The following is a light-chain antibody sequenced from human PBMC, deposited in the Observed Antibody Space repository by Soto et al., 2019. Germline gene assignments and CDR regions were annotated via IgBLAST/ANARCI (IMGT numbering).Light chain of an antibody. CDR1: QSVSSY. V-gene: IGKV3-11*01. Sequence: EIVLTQSPATLSLSPGEGATLSCRASQSVSSYLAWYQQKPGQAPRLLIYDASNRATGIPARFSGSGSGTDFTLIISSLEPEDFAVYYCQQRSDWPVTFGIGTQVEV. J-gene: IGKJ1*01. CDR3: QQRSDWPVT. CDR2: DAS.